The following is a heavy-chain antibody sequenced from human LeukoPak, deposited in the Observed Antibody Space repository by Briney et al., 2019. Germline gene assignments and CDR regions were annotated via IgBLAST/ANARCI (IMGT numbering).Heavy chain of an antibody. J-gene: IGHJ5*02. V-gene: IGHV4-4*07. Sequence: SETLSLTCTVSGGSISSYYWSWIRQPAGKGLEWIGRIYSSGSTNYDPSLKSRVTMSVDTSKNQFSLKLSSVTAADTAVYYCARIRGYYDSSGYRYSTGYPFDPWGQGTLVTVSS. CDR3: ARIRGYYDSSGYRYSTGYPFDP. CDR1: GGSISSYY. D-gene: IGHD3-22*01. CDR2: IYSSGST.